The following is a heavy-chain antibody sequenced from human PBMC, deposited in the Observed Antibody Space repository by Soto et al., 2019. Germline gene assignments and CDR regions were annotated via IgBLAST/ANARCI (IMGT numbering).Heavy chain of an antibody. D-gene: IGHD2-21*02. V-gene: IGHV4-59*08. CDR3: ARHLPYCGGDCYSLDY. CDR1: VVSISSYF. Sequence: SETLSLTGPVSVVSISSYFWGWIRQPPGKGLEWIGYSYYSASTNISPALKSRVTISVDTSKNQFSLNLSSVTAADTAVYYCARHLPYCGGDCYSLDYWGQGTLVTVS. CDR2: SYYSAST. J-gene: IGHJ4*02.